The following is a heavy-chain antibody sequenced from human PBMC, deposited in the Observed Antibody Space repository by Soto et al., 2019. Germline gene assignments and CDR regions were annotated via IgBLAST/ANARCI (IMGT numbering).Heavy chain of an antibody. V-gene: IGHV4-59*08. CDR1: SDSISSYY. CDR2: TDYSGNT. Sequence: QVQLQESGPGLVRPSETLSLTCTVSSDSISSYYWIWMRQSPGKGLEWIGYTDYSGNTNYNPSLKSQVTISGDTSKNQFSLRLSSVTAADTAVYYCANAVGEPLYYLDYWGQGTLVTVSS. J-gene: IGHJ4*02. D-gene: IGHD6-19*01. CDR3: ANAVGEPLYYLDY.